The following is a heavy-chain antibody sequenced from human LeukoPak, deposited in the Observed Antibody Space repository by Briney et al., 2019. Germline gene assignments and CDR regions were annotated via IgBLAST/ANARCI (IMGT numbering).Heavy chain of an antibody. CDR2: IYSGGST. D-gene: IGHD2-8*02. J-gene: IGHJ3*02. CDR1: GFTVSSNY. Sequence: GGSLRLSCAASGFTVSSNYMSWVRRAPGKGLEWVSFIYSGGSTYYADSVKGRFTISRDNSKNTLYLQMNSLRAEDTAVYYCARAPGTGHDGLDIWGQGTTVTVSS. CDR3: ARAPGTGHDGLDI. V-gene: IGHV3-53*01.